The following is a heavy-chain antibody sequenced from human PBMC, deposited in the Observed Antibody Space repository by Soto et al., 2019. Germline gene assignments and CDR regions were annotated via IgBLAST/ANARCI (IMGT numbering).Heavy chain of an antibody. D-gene: IGHD6-13*01. Sequence: PGGSLRLSCAASGFTFSSYSMNWVRQAPGKGLEWVSSISSSSSYIYYADSVKGRFTISRDNAKNSLYLQMNSLRAEDTAVYYCARDGTYSSSSNLNWFDPWGQGTLVTVSS. CDR2: ISSSSSYI. CDR3: ARDGTYSSSSNLNWFDP. V-gene: IGHV3-21*01. CDR1: GFTFSSYS. J-gene: IGHJ5*02.